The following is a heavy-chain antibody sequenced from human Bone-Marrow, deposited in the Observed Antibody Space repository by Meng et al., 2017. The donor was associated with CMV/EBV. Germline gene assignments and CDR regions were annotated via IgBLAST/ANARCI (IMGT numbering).Heavy chain of an antibody. CDR3: ARDRTWGFITVTGATFDY. J-gene: IGHJ4*02. V-gene: IGHV3-30*03. CDR1: FTFSNFG. Sequence: FTFSNFGMHRVRQGPGKGLEWVAVMSYDGDKTYYADSVKGRFTISRDNSKDTLYLQINSLRVEDTAVYYCARDRTWGFITVTGATFDYWGQGTLVTVSS. D-gene: IGHD6-19*01. CDR2: MSYDGDKT.